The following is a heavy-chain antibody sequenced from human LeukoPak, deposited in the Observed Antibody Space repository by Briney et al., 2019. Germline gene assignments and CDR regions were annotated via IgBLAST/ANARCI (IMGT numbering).Heavy chain of an antibody. D-gene: IGHD1-26*01. J-gene: IGHJ3*02. Sequence: GGSLRLSCAASGFTFSSYSMNWVRQAPGKGLEWVSSISSSSSYIYYADSVKGRLTISRDNAKNSLYLQMNSLRAEDTAVYYCARSQWELYVWRNDAFDIWGQGAMVTVSS. CDR1: GFTFSSYS. CDR3: ARSQWELYVWRNDAFDI. V-gene: IGHV3-21*01. CDR2: ISSSSSYI.